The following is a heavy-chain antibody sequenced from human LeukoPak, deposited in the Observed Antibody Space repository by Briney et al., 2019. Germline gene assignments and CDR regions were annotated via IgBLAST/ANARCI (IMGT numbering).Heavy chain of an antibody. CDR3: ARGLPPTPTVVPGDWYFDL. V-gene: IGHV4-59*01. CDR1: GGSISSNY. D-gene: IGHD4-23*01. J-gene: IGHJ2*01. Sequence: SETLSLTCTVSGGSISSNYWSWIRQPPGKELEWIGYIYYSGSTSYNPSLKSRVTISVDTSKNQLSLKLSSVTAADTAVYYCARGLPPTPTVVPGDWYFDLWGRGTLVTVSS. CDR2: IYYSGST.